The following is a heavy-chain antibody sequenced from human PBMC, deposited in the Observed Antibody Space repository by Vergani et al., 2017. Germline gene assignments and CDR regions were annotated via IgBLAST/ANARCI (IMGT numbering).Heavy chain of an antibody. V-gene: IGHV1-2*02. D-gene: IGHD5-12*01. CDR2: INPNSGGT. Sequence: QVQLVQSGAEVKKPGASVKVSCKASGYPFTGYYMHWVRQAPGQGLGWMGWINPNSGGTNYAQKFQGRVTMTRDTSISTAYSELSRLRSDDTAVNYCAREVRGYDHHAFDIWGQGTMVTVSS. J-gene: IGHJ3*02. CDR3: AREVRGYDHHAFDI. CDR1: GYPFTGYY.